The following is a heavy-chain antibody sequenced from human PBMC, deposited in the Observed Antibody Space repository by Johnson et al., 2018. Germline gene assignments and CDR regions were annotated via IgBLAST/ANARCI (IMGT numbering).Heavy chain of an antibody. CDR1: GYTFTSYG. V-gene: IGHV1-18*01. D-gene: IGHD5-24*01. J-gene: IGHJ3*02. Sequence: QVQLVESGAEVKKPGASVKVSCKASGYTFTSYGISWVRQAPGQGLEWMGWISAYNGNTNYAPKLQGRVTMTTDTSTTTAYMERRSLRTDDTAVYYCASDGYRRPDAFDIWGQGTMVTVSS. CDR2: ISAYNGNT. CDR3: ASDGYRRPDAFDI.